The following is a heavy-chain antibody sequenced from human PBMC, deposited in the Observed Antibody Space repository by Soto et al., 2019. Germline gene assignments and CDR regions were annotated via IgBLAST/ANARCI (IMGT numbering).Heavy chain of an antibody. Sequence: ASVKVSCKASGYTFTGYYMHWVRQAPGQGLGWMGWINPNSGGTNYAQKFQGWVTMTRDTSISTAYMELSRLRSDDTAVYYCAREDIRYYGMDVWGQGTTVTVSS. D-gene: IGHD2-15*01. J-gene: IGHJ6*02. V-gene: IGHV1-2*04. CDR1: GYTFTGYY. CDR3: AREDIRYYGMDV. CDR2: INPNSGGT.